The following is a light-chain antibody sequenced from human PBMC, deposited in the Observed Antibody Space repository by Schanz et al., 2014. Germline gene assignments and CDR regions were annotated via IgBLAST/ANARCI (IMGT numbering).Light chain of an antibody. Sequence: DIQMPQSPSSLSASVGDRVTITCRASQSISSYLNWYQQKPGKAPKLLIYAASSLQSGVPSRFSGSGSGTDFTLTISSLQPEDFATYYCQQSYSTLPCTFGPGTKVDIK. J-gene: IGKJ3*01. CDR3: QQSYSTLPCT. V-gene: IGKV1-39*01. CDR1: QSISSY. CDR2: AAS.